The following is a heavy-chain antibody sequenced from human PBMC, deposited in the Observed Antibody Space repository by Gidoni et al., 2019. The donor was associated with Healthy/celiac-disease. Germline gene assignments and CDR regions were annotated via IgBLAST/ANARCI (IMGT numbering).Heavy chain of an antibody. D-gene: IGHD2-15*01. V-gene: IGHV3-15*01. CDR1: GFTS. CDR2: IKSTTDGGTT. CDR3: TYREDIVVVVAATVVDY. Sequence: EVQLVEPGGGLVKHGGSFRLPCAASGFTSGKGLEWVGRIKSTTDGGTTDYAAPVKGRFTISRDDSTNTLYLQMNSLKTEDTAVYYCTYREDIVVVVAATVVDYWGQGTLVTVSS. J-gene: IGHJ4*02.